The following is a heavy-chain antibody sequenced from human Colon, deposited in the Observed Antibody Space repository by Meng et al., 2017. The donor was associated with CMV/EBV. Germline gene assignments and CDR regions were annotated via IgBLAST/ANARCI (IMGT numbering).Heavy chain of an antibody. CDR2: IKQDGSEK. V-gene: IGHV3-7*01. CDR3: AREVGQQWLAVDY. D-gene: IGHD6-19*01. J-gene: IGHJ4*02. Sequence: GESLKISCAASGFTFSSYWMSWVRQAPGKGLEWVANIKQDGSEKYYVDSVKGRFTISRDNAKNSLYLQMNSLRAEDTAVYYCAREVGQQWLAVDYWGQGTLVTVSS. CDR1: GFTFSSYW.